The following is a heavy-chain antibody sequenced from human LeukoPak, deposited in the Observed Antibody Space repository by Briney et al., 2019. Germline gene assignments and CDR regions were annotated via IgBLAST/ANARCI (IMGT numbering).Heavy chain of an antibody. J-gene: IGHJ4*02. CDR3: ARSYKGYIVGVTTFDY. V-gene: IGHV3-64*01. Sequence: GGSLRLSCATSGFTFSRYNMNWVRQAPGKGLEYVAAISSHGGSTYYANSVKGIFTISRDNSKNTLYLHMGSLRVEDMGVYYCARSYKGYIVGVTTFDYWGQGTLVTVSS. CDR1: GFTFSRYN. CDR2: ISSHGGST. D-gene: IGHD1-26*01.